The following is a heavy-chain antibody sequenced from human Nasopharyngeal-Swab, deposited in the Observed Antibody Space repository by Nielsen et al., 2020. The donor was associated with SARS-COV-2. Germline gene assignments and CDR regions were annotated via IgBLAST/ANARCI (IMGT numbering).Heavy chain of an antibody. V-gene: IGHV1-24*01. CDR3: AKANQNNDY. CDR2: FDPEDGET. D-gene: IGHD1-14*01. J-gene: IGHJ4*02. Sequence: WVRQAPGQGLEWMGGFDPEDGETIYAQKFQGRVTMTEDTSTDTAYMELSSLRSEDTAVYYCAKANQNNDYWGQGTLVTVSS.